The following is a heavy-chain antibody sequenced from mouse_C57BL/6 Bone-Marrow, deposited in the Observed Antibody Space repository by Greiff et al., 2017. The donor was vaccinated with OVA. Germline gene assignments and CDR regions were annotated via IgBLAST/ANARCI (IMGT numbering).Heavy chain of an antibody. V-gene: IGHV1-53*01. CDR2: INPSNGGT. CDR3: ARSPRQLRLHYAMDD. CDR1: GYTFTSYW. D-gene: IGHD3-2*02. J-gene: IGHJ4*01. Sequence: VQLQQPGTELVKPGASVKLSCKASGYTFTSYWMHWVKQRPGQGLEWIGNINPSNGGTTYNEKFKSKATLTVDKSSSTAYMQLSSLTSEDSAVYDWARSPRQLRLHYAMDDWGQGTSVTVSS.